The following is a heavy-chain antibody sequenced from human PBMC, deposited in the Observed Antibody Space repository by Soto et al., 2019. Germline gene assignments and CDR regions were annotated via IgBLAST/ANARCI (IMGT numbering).Heavy chain of an antibody. CDR1: GFTFSAYW. CDR2: ISREGSSI. J-gene: IGHJ6*02. CDR3: ARGWKGDGMDV. D-gene: IGHD1-1*01. V-gene: IGHV3-74*01. Sequence: EVQLVESGGGLVQPGGSLRLSCGASGFTFSAYWMHWVRQAPGKGLVWVSRISREGSSIDYAGSVKGRFTISRDNAKNTLYLQMNSLRAEDTAVYYCARGWKGDGMDVWGQGTTGTVSS.